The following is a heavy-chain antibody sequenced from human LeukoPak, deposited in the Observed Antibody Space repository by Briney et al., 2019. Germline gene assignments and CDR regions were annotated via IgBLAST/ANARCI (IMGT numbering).Heavy chain of an antibody. CDR3: AREVDGSGTFDY. Sequence: GGSLSLSCAASGFTFISYDMNWVRQAPGKGLEWVSYISGSGGSIYYTDSVKGRLTISRDNSKNTLYLYMGSLRPEDMAVYYCAREVDGSGTFDYWGQGALVTVSS. V-gene: IGHV3-48*03. CDR2: ISGSGGSI. J-gene: IGHJ4*02. D-gene: IGHD3-10*01. CDR1: GFTFISYD.